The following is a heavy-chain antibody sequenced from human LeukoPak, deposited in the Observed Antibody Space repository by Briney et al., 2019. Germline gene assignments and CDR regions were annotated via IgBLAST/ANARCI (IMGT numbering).Heavy chain of an antibody. V-gene: IGHV4-59*08. CDR1: GGSISSYY. CDR2: IYYSGST. D-gene: IGHD1-26*01. J-gene: IGHJ4*02. CDR3: ARQDYSGTYLFDY. Sequence: SETLSLTCTVSGGSISSYYWSWIRQPPGKGLEWIGCIYYSGSTNYNPSLKSRVTISVDTSKNQFSLKLTSVTATDTAVYYCARQDYSGTYLFDYWGQGAWSPSPQ.